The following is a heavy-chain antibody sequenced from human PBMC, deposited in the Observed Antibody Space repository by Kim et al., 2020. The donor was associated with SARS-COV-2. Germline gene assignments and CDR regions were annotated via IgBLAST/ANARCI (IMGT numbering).Heavy chain of an antibody. J-gene: IGHJ6*02. CDR1: GFTFSSYG. CDR3: AKNERLRIAAAVDV. CDR2: ISYDGSNK. Sequence: GGSLRLSCAASGFTFSSYGMHWVRQAPGKGLEWVAVISYDGSNKYYADSVKGRFTISRDNSKNTLYLQMNSLRAEDTAVYYCAKNERLRIAAAVDVWGQGTTVTVSS. V-gene: IGHV3-30*18. D-gene: IGHD6-13*01.